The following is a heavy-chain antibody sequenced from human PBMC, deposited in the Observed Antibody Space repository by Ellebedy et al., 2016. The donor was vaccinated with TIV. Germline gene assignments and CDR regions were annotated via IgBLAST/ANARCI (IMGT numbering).Heavy chain of an antibody. CDR2: INHRGST. J-gene: IGHJ2*01. V-gene: IGHV4-34*01. CDR1: GGSFSGHS. Sequence: SETLSLTCAVYGGSFSGHSWSWIRQPPGKGLEWIGEINHRGSTSYNRSLRSRVTISIDTSRHQCSLRLSAVTAADTAVYYCARGNFQDVDLDHWYFDLWGRGTLVTVSS. CDR3: ARGNFQDVDLDHWYFDL. D-gene: IGHD1-20*01.